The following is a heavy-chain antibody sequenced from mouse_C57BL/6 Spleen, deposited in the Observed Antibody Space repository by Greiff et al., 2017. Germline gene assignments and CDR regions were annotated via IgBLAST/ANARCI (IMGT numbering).Heavy chain of an antibody. CDR2: IYPRSGNT. J-gene: IGHJ4*01. D-gene: IGHD1-1*01. Sequence: QVQLQQSGAELARPGASVKLSCKASGYTFTSYGISWVKQRTGQGLEWIGEIYPRSGNTYYNEKFKGKATLTADKSSSTAYMELRSLTSEDSAVYFCARDNYYGSNYAMDYWGQGTSVTVSS. CDR1: GYTFTSYG. CDR3: ARDNYYGSNYAMDY. V-gene: IGHV1-81*01.